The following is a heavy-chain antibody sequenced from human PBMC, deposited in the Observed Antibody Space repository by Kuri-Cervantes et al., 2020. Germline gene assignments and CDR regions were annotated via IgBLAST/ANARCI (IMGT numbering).Heavy chain of an antibody. Sequence: GGSLRLSCAASGFTFSSYGMHWVRQAPGKGLEWVAVIWYDGSNKYYADSVKGRFTISRDNSKNTLYLQMNSLRAEDTAVYYCARGPHYYDSSAMGAFDIWGQGTMVTVSS. CDR2: IWYDGSNK. CDR3: ARGPHYYDSSAMGAFDI. CDR1: GFTFSSYG. V-gene: IGHV3-33*08. D-gene: IGHD3-22*01. J-gene: IGHJ3*02.